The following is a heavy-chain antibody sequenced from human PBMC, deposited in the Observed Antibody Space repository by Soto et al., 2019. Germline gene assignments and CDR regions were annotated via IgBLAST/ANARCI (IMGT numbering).Heavy chain of an antibody. D-gene: IGHD4-17*01. V-gene: IGHV1-8*01. CDR2: MNPNSGST. J-gene: IGHJ4*02. Sequence: QVQLVQSGAEVKKPGASVKVSCKASGYTFTSYDVNWVRQATGLGLEWMGWMNPNSGSTGYAQKFQGRGTMTRNTSISTAYMELSSLRSEDTAVYYCASVDENGDYVPFDYWGQGTLVTVSS. CDR1: GYTFTSYD. CDR3: ASVDENGDYVPFDY.